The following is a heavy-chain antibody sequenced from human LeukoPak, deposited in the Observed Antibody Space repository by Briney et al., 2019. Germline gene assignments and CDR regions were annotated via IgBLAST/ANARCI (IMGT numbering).Heavy chain of an antibody. CDR2: IYYSGST. J-gene: IGHJ4*02. V-gene: IGHV4-59*01. D-gene: IGHD3-9*01. CDR3: ARASILYASFDY. CDR1: GGSFSGYY. Sequence: SETLSLTCAVYGGSFSGYYWSWIRQPPGKGLEWIGYIYYSGSTNYNPSLKSRVTISVDTSKNQFSLKLSSVTAADTAVYYCARASILYASFDYWGQGTLVTVSS.